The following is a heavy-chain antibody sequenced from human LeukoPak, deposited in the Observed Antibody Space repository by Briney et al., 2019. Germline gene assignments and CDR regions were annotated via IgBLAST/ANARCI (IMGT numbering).Heavy chain of an antibody. CDR1: GDTFSTNV. D-gene: IGHD2-2*01. CDR3: ARGGGRYASTGFFAGPYDY. CDR2: LIPLFGTA. V-gene: IGHV1-69*05. J-gene: IGHJ4*02. Sequence: GASVKVSCKASGDTFSTNVISWVRQAPGQGLEWMGGLIPLFGTAHYAQKLQGRVTITTDESTSTAYMVLSSLRSDDTAVYYCARGGGRYASTGFFAGPYDYWGQGTLVSVSS.